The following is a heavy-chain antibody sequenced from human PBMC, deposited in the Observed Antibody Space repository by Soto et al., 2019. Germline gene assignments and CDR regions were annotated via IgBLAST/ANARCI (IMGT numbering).Heavy chain of an antibody. Sequence: QVQLVQSGVEVKKPGASVKVSCKASGYTFISHGISWVRQAPGQGLEWMGWISGKNGNTNYAQKLQGRVTLTTDTSTSTAYMELRRLRSDDTAVYYCARVSCSIVVVPDCGMDVWGQGITVTVSS. CDR1: GYTFISHG. D-gene: IGHD2-15*01. J-gene: IGHJ6*02. V-gene: IGHV1-18*04. CDR3: ARVSCSIVVVPDCGMDV. CDR2: ISGKNGNT.